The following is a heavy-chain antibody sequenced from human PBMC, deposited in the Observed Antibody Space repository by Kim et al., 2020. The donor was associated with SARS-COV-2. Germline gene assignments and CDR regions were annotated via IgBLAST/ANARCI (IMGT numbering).Heavy chain of an antibody. J-gene: IGHJ6*01. CDR1: GFTFSSYA. CDR2: ISYDGSNK. CDR3: ARDGSLIAAPGTTTYYY. Sequence: GGSLRLSCAASGFTFSSYAMHWVRQAPGKGLEWVAVISYDGSNKYYADSVKGRFTISRDNSKNTLYLQMNSLRAEDTALYYCARDGSLIAAPGTTTYYY. D-gene: IGHD6-13*01. V-gene: IGHV3-30-3*01.